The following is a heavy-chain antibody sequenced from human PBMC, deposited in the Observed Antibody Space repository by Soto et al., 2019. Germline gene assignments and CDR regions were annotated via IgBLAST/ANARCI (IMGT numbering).Heavy chain of an antibody. CDR3: ARERIVVVVAATPGDVYYYGMDV. Sequence: QVQLVQSGAEVKKPGSSVKVSCKASGGTFSSYAISWVRQAPGQGLEWMGGIIPIFGTANYAQKFQGRVTITADESTSTANTELSSRRSEDPAVYYSARERIVVVVAATPGDVYYYGMDVWGQGTTVTVSS. V-gene: IGHV1-69*01. D-gene: IGHD2-15*01. CDR2: IIPIFGTA. J-gene: IGHJ6*02. CDR1: GGTFSSYA.